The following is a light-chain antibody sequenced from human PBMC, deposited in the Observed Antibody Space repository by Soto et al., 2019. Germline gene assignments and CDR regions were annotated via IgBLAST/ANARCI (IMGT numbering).Light chain of an antibody. CDR3: QVWDSSSDLVV. J-gene: IGLJ2*01. CDR1: KIGSKS. V-gene: IGLV3-21*02. Sequence: SYVLTQPPSVSVAPGQTARITCGGTKIGSKSVHWYQQKPGQAPVLVVYDDSDRPSGIPERFSGSNSGNTATLTISRVEAGDEADYYCQVWDSSSDLVVFGGGTEVTVL. CDR2: DDS.